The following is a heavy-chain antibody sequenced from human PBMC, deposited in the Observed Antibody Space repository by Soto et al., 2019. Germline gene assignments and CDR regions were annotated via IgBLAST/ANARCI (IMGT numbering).Heavy chain of an antibody. V-gene: IGHV1-3*01. CDR3: ARAGGIVVVPAATYSWFDP. J-gene: IGHJ5*02. D-gene: IGHD2-2*01. CDR2: INAGNGNT. Sequence: ASVQVSFKACGYTFTSYAMHWLRQAPGQRREWMGWINAGNGNTKYSQKFQGRVTITRDTSASTAYMELSSLRSEDTAVYYCARAGGIVVVPAATYSWFDPWGQGTLVTVSS. CDR1: GYTFTSYA.